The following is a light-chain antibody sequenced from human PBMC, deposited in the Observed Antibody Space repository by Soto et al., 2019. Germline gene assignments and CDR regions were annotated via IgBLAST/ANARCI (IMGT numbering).Light chain of an antibody. CDR3: QQYGRSPFT. V-gene: IGKV3-20*01. Sequence: EKVLTQSPGTLSLSPGERATLSCRASQNITNNFVAWFQQKPGLAPRLLIHGASTRASGVPDRFSGGGSGTDFVLTSSRLEPEDFAVYYCQQYGRSPFTFGQGTKLQIK. CDR1: QNITNNF. CDR2: GAS. J-gene: IGKJ2*01.